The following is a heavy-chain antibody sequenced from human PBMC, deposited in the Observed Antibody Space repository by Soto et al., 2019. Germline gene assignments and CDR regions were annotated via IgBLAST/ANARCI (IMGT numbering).Heavy chain of an antibody. V-gene: IGHV3-30-3*01. CDR2: ISYDGSKK. CDR1: GFTFTSYA. J-gene: IGHJ5*02. D-gene: IGHD5-12*01. CDR3: ARGDGYAPTDT. Sequence: QVQLVESGGGVVQPGRSLRLSCAVSGFTFTSYAMHWVRQAPGKGLEWVAVISYDGSKKYYADSVKGRFTISRDNSKNTLYLHMNSLRAEDTAVYFCARGDGYAPTDTWGQGTLVTVSS.